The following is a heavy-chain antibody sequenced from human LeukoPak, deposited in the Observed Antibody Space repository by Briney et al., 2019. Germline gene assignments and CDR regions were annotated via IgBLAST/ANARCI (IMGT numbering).Heavy chain of an antibody. CDR1: GGSFSGYY. CDR2: INHSGST. D-gene: IGHD3-22*01. V-gene: IGHV4-34*01. CDR3: ASARDYYDSSGYTLHDAFDI. J-gene: IGHJ3*02. Sequence: SETLSLTCAVYGGSFSGYYWSWIRQPPGKGLEWIGEINHSGSTNYNPSLKSRVTISLDTSKNQFSLKLNSVTAADTAVYYCASARDYYDSSGYTLHDAFDIWGQGTMVTVSS.